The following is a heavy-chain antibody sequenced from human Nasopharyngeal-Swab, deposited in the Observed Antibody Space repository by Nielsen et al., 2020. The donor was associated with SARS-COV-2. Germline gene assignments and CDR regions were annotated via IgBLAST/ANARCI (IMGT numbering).Heavy chain of an antibody. D-gene: IGHD3-9*01. V-gene: IGHV1-2*04. Sequence: WVRQAPGQGLEWMGWINPNSGGTNYAQKFQGWVTMTRDTSISTAYMELSRLRSDDTAMYYCARDLRLAPNYYYGMDVWGQGTTVTVSS. CDR2: INPNSGGT. CDR3: ARDLRLAPNYYYGMDV. J-gene: IGHJ6*02.